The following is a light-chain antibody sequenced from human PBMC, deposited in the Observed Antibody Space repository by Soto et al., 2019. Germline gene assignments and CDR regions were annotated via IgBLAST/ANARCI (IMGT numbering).Light chain of an antibody. Sequence: QSALTQPASVSGSPGQSITISCSGTSSDIGSYDHVAWYQQFPGKSPKLIIYAVSDRPSGVSDRFSGSKSGISASLTISGLQTEDEADYYCISYTERQYYIFGNGTKVTV. CDR1: SSDIGSYDH. CDR3: ISYTERQYYI. V-gene: IGLV2-14*03. CDR2: AVS. J-gene: IGLJ1*01.